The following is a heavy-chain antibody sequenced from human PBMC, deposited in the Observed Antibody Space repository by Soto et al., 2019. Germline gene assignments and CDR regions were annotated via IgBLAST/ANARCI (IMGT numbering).Heavy chain of an antibody. CDR1: GFMFSDYA. D-gene: IGHD3-16*01. CDR2: LLRPGRST. CDR3: AKDAIANDGIWLMDS. Sequence: GGSLRLSCAASGFMFSDYAMTWARQAPGKELEWVSGLLRPGRSTYYADSVKGRFTISGDTSANTVYLQMDSLRAEDTAVYYCAKDAIANDGIWLMDSWGQGTVVTGSS. V-gene: IGHV3-23*01. J-gene: IGHJ5*02.